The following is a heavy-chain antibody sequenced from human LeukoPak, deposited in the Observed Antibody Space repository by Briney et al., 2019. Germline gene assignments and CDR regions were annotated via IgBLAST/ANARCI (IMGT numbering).Heavy chain of an antibody. CDR1: GFTFSSYS. CDR2: ISSSSSYI. Sequence: PGGSLRLSCAASGFTFSSYSMNWVRQAPGKGLEWVSSISSSSSYIYYADSVKGRFTISRDNAKNSLYLQMNSLRAEDTAVYYCARYDYSNYRFDPWGQGTLVTVPS. V-gene: IGHV3-21*01. J-gene: IGHJ5*02. CDR3: ARYDYSNYRFDP. D-gene: IGHD4-11*01.